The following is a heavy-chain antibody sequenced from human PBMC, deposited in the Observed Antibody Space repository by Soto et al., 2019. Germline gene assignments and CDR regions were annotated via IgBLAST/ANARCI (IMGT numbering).Heavy chain of an antibody. CDR1: GGSISSGGYY. Sequence: SETLSLTCTVSGGSISSGGYYWSWIRQHPGKGLEWIGYIYYSGSTYYNPSLKSRVTISVDTSKKQFSLKLSSVTAADTAVYYCARDIMGTNYYYYGMDVWRQGTTVTVSS. J-gene: IGHJ6*02. CDR3: ARDIMGTNYYYYGMDV. D-gene: IGHD2-8*01. CDR2: IYYSGST. V-gene: IGHV4-31*03.